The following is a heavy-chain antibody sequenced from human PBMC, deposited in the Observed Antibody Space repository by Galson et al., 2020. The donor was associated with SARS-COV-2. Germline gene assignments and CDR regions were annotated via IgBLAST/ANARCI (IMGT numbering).Heavy chain of an antibody. D-gene: IGHD5-12*01. J-gene: IGHJ4*02. CDR3: ARGKIGDGYNWESLWFGYFDY. V-gene: IGHV4-31*03. CDR2: IYYSGST. Sequence: PSETLSLTCTVSGGSISSGGYYWSWIRQHPGKGLEWIGYIYYSGSTYYNPSLKSRVTISVDTSKNQFSLKLSSVTAADTAVYYCARGKIGDGYNWESLWFGYFDYWGQGTLVTVSS. CDR1: GGSISSGGYY.